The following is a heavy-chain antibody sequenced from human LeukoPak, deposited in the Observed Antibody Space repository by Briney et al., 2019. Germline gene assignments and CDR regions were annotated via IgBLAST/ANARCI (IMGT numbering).Heavy chain of an antibody. J-gene: IGHJ3*02. CDR1: GGSISSGDYY. CDR3: ARVERWLQGRRGRPVYAFDI. D-gene: IGHD5-24*01. V-gene: IGHV4-30-4*08. Sequence: SHTLSLTCTVSGGSISSGDYYWSWIRQPPGKGLEWIGYIYYSGSTYYNPSLKSRVTISVDTAKHQFSLKLSSVTAADTAVYYGARVERWLQGRRGRPVYAFDIWGQGTMVTVSS. CDR2: IYYSGST.